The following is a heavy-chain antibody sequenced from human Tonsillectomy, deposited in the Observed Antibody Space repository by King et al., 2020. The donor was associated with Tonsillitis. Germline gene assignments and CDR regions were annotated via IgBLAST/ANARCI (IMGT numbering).Heavy chain of an antibody. CDR1: GFTFSNYG. Sequence: VQLVESGGGVVQPGGSLRLSCAASGFTFSNYGMHCVRQAPGKGLEWVAFIRYDGSNKYYADSVKGRFTISRDNSKNTLYLQMNSLRAEDTAVYYCSKAXXPYXYXYGMXGWGLXTTVTV. V-gene: IGHV3-30*02. J-gene: IGHJ6*01. CDR2: IRYDGSNK. CDR3: SKAXXPYXYXYGMXG.